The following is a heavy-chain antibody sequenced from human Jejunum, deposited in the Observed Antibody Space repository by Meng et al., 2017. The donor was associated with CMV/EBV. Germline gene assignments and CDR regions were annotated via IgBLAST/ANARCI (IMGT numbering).Heavy chain of an antibody. CDR3: AKDFYSDFLGEVFDY. Sequence: FIFSTYSMHWVRQTPVKGLEWVAFIRFDGNDKHYVDSVKGRFTISRDNSKDTVYLEMNSLRLEDTAVYYCAKDFYSDFLGEVFDYWGQGTLVTVSS. D-gene: IGHD2-15*01. J-gene: IGHJ4*02. V-gene: IGHV3-30*02. CDR1: FIFSTYS. CDR2: IRFDGNDK.